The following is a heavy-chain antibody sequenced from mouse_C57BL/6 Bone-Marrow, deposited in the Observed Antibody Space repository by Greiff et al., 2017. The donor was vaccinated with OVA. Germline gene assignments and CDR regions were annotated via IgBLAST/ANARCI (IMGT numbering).Heavy chain of an antibody. D-gene: IGHD2-4*01. V-gene: IGHV8-8*01. CDR1: GFSLSTFGMG. CDR3: ARIRRGLRQEGFFDY. Sequence: QVQLKESGPGILQPSQTLSLTCSFSGFSLSTFGMGVGWIRQPSGKGLEWLAHIWWDDDKYYNPALKSRLTISKDTSKNQVFLKIANVDTADTATYYCARIRRGLRQEGFFDYWGQGTTLTVSS. J-gene: IGHJ2*01. CDR2: IWWDDDK.